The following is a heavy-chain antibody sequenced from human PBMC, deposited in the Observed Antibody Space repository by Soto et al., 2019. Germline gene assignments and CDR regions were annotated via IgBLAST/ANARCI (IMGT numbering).Heavy chain of an antibody. CDR3: ARNNWTVLGDYYYYYGMDA. CDR2: INHSGIT. CDR1: DGSFSGYY. J-gene: IGHJ6*02. D-gene: IGHD1-20*01. V-gene: IGHV4-34*01. Sequence: SETLSLTCAVYDGSFSGYYWSWIRPPPWKGLEWIGEINHSGITNYNPPLKSRVTISVDTSKNQLSVKLSSVTAEDTAVYYCARNNWTVLGDYYYYYGMDAWGQGTTVTVSS.